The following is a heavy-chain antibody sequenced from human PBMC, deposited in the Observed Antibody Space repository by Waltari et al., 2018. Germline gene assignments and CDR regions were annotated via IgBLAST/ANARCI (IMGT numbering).Heavy chain of an antibody. CDR3: ATALGDSSSASRPFDF. V-gene: IGHV1-69-2*01. D-gene: IGHD6-19*01. CDR1: GYTFRDSY. J-gene: IGHJ3*01. Sequence: EVQLLQSGAELTEPGTTVRIPCKASGYTFRDSYIPWVQQAPGKGLRWMGLVDPEDGETIYADNFQGRVTISADTSTDTAFMELSSLRSEDTAVFYCATALGDSSSASRPFDFWGQGTMITVSS. CDR2: VDPEDGET.